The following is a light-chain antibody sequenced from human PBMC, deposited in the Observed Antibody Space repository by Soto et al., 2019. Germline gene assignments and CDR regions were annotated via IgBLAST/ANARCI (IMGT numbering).Light chain of an antibody. V-gene: IGKV1-5*03. Sequence: DIQMTQSPSTLSASVGDTVTITCRASQSISNWLAWYQQKPGKAPKVLIYKASNLESGVPSRFSGSGSGTEFTLTISSLHPDDFATYYCQQYNSLSHTFGQGTKLEIK. CDR3: QQYNSLSHT. CDR1: QSISNW. J-gene: IGKJ2*01. CDR2: KAS.